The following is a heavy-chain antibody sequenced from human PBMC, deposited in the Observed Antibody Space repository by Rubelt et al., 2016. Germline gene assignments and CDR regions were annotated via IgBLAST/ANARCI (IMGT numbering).Heavy chain of an antibody. V-gene: IGHV3-30*04. CDR1: GFTFSSYA. CDR2: ISYDGSK. D-gene: IGHD3-3*01. J-gene: IGHJ3*02. Sequence: QVQLVESGGGVVQPGRSLRLSCAASGFTFSSYAMHWVRQAPGKGLEWVAGISYDGSKSYAESVKGRFTISRDNSKNTLYRQMNSLRAADTAVYYCAMEGDAFYIWGQGTMVTVSS. CDR3: AMEGDAFYI.